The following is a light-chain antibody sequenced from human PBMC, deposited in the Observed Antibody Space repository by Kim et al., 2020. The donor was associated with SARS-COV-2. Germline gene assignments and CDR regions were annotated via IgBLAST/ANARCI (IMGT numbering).Light chain of an antibody. V-gene: IGLV3-1*01. CDR1: KLGDKY. Sequence: SYELTQPPSVSVSPGQTASITCSGDKLGDKYACWYQLKPGQSPVLVIYQDSKRPSGIPERFSGSNSGNTATLTISGTQAMDEADYYCQAWDSSTASYVFGTGTKVTVL. J-gene: IGLJ1*01. CDR3: QAWDSSTASYV. CDR2: QDS.